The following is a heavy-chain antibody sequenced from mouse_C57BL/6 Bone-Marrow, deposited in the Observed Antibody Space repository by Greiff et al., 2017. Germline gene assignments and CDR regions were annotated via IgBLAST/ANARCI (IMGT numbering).Heavy chain of an antibody. D-gene: IGHD1-1*01. CDR2: IDPSDSYT. CDR3: ARSITTVVGYFDY. Sequence: QVQLKQPGAELVKPGASVKLSCKASGYTFTSYWMQWVKQRPGQGLEWIGEIDPSDSYTNYNQKFKGKATLTVDTSSSTAYMQLSSLTSEDSAVYYCARSITTVVGYFDYWGQGTTLTVSS. J-gene: IGHJ2*01. V-gene: IGHV1-50*01. CDR1: GYTFTSYW.